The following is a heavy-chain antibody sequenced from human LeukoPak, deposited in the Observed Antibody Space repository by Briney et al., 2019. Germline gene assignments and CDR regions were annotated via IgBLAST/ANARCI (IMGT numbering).Heavy chain of an antibody. V-gene: IGHV3-73*01. CDR1: VFTFSDSA. Sequence: RGSLRLSCEASVFTFSDSAIHWVRQAPGKGLEWVGRIRDRANNYATVYSASVEGRFSMSRDDSKNTAYLQMNSLKTEDTAIYYCSGYDYGMDVWGQGTTVTVSS. J-gene: IGHJ6*02. CDR2: IRDRANNYAT. CDR3: SGYDYGMDV.